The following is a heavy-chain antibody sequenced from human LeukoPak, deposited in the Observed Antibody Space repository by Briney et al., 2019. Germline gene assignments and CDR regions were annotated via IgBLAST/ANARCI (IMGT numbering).Heavy chain of an antibody. CDR2: ISYDGSNK. Sequence: GGSLRLSCAASGFTFSSYGMHWVRQAPGKGLEWVAVISYDGSNKYYADSVKGRFTISRDNSKNTLYLQMNSLRAEDTAVYYCARDLRARYSYGRYYYYGMDVWGQGTTVTVSS. J-gene: IGHJ6*02. V-gene: IGHV3-30*03. CDR3: ARDLRARYSYGRYYYYGMDV. CDR1: GFTFSSYG. D-gene: IGHD5-18*01.